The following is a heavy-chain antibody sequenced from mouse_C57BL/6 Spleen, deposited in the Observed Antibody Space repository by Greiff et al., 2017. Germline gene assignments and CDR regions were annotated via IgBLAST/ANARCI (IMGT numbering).Heavy chain of an antibody. Sequence: VQLQQPGAELVMPGASVKLSCKASGYTFTSYWMHWVKQRPGQGLEWIGEIDPTDSYTNYKQKFKGKSTLTVDKSSSPAYLQLSSLTAEDSAVYYCARGAVVALDYWGQGTSVTVSS. CDR2: IDPTDSYT. CDR3: ARGAVVALDY. J-gene: IGHJ4*01. CDR1: GYTFTSYW. D-gene: IGHD1-1*01. V-gene: IGHV1-69*01.